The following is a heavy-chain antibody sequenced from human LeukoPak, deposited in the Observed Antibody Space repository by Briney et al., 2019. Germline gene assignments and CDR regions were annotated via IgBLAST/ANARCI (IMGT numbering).Heavy chain of an antibody. CDR2: ISSSSSYI. CDR3: AKDASMAVPLPDY. CDR1: GFTFSSYS. V-gene: IGHV3-21*01. Sequence: GGSLRLSCAASGFTFSSYSMNWVRQAPGKGLEWVSSISSSSSYIYYADSVKGRFTISRDNAKNSLYLQMNSLRAEDTAVYYCAKDASMAVPLPDYWGQGTLVTVSS. D-gene: IGHD6-6*01. J-gene: IGHJ4*02.